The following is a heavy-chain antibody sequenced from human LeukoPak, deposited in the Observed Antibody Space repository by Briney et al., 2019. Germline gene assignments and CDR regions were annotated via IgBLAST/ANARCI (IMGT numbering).Heavy chain of an antibody. D-gene: IGHD6-19*01. CDR1: GFTFSSYA. V-gene: IGHV3-23*01. Sequence: GGSLRLSCAASGFTFSSYAMSWVRKAPGKGLELVSAITGSGGSTYYADSVKGRFTISRDNSKNTLYLQMNSLRAEDTAVYYCAKALGRASGWYFYYYGMDVWGQGTTVTVSS. CDR3: AKALGRASGWYFYYYGMDV. CDR2: ITGSGGST. J-gene: IGHJ6*02.